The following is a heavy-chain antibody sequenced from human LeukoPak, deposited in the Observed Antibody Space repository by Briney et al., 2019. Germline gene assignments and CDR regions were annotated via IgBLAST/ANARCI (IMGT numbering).Heavy chain of an antibody. CDR1: GFTFSSYS. CDR2: ISSSSSYI. J-gene: IGHJ4*02. CDR3: ARVKQQLVFDY. Sequence: GGSLRLSCAASGFTFSSYSVNWVRQAPGKGLEWVSSISSSSSYIYYADSVKGRFTIPRDNAKNSLYLQMNSLRAEDTAVYYCARVKQQLVFDYWGQGTLVTVSS. V-gene: IGHV3-21*01. D-gene: IGHD6-13*01.